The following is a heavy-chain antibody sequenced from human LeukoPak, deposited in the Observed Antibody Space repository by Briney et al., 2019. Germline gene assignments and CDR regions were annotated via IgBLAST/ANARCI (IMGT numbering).Heavy chain of an antibody. Sequence: GGSLRLSCAASGFTLDDYAMHWVRQAPGKGREWVSLISVDAGSTYYADSVKARFTISRDNSKNSLYLQMNSLRTEDTALYYCAKDGGYSGFFDYWGQGTLVTVSS. V-gene: IGHV3-43*02. J-gene: IGHJ4*02. CDR1: GFTLDDYA. CDR3: AKDGGYSGFFDY. CDR2: ISVDAGST. D-gene: IGHD5-12*01.